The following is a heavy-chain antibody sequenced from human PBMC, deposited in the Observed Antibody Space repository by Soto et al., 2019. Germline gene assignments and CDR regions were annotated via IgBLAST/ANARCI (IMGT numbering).Heavy chain of an antibody. V-gene: IGHV3-13*01. J-gene: IGHJ3*02. CDR3: ARGFGIANRPTPRDDPFDI. CDR1: GLPFSTYD. D-gene: IGHD3-3*01. CDR2: IGTLHDT. Sequence: PGGSLRLSCAASGLPFSTYDMHLVRTTPGKGLEWVSAIGTLHDTFYSDSVKGRLTISRENAKNSLYLHMNSLRAGDTAVYYCARGFGIANRPTPRDDPFDILGTGTVVTVS.